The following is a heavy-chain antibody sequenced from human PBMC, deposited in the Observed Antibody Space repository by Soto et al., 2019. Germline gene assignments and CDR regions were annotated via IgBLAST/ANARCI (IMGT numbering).Heavy chain of an antibody. D-gene: IGHD6-6*01. J-gene: IGHJ6*02. Sequence: GGSLRLSCAASGFTFSNAWMNWVRQAPGKGLEWVGRIKSKTDGGTTDYAAPVKGRFTISRDDSKNTLYLQMNSLKTEDTAVYYCTTPSIAALPYYYYGMDVWGQGTTVTVSS. CDR1: GFTFSNAW. V-gene: IGHV3-15*07. CDR2: IKSKTDGGTT. CDR3: TTPSIAALPYYYYGMDV.